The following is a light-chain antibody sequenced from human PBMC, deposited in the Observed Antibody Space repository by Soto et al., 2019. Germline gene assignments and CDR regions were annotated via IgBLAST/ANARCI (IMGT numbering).Light chain of an antibody. CDR1: QSVLYSSNNKNC. CDR3: QQYYNTPYT. J-gene: IGKJ2*01. CDR2: WAS. Sequence: DIVMTQSPDSLAVSLGERATINCKSSQSVLYSSNNKNCLAWYQQKPGQPPKLLIYWASTRQSGVPDRFSGSGSGTDFTLTISSLQAEDVAVYYCQQYYNTPYTFGQGTSLEIK. V-gene: IGKV4-1*01.